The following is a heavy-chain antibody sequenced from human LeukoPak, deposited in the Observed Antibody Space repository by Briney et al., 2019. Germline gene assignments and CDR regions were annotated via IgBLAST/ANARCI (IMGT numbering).Heavy chain of an antibody. D-gene: IGHD3-3*01. J-gene: IGHJ6*02. CDR2: ISAYNGNT. V-gene: IGHV1-18*01. CDR1: GYTFTSYG. CDR3: ARNEMGVFGVVITKYYCYYGMDV. Sequence: ASVKVSCKASGYTFTSYGISWVRQAPGQGPEWMGWISAYNGNTNYAQKLQGRVTMTTDASTSTAYMELRSLRSDDTAVYYCARNEMGVFGVVITKYYCYYGMDVWGQGTTVTVSS.